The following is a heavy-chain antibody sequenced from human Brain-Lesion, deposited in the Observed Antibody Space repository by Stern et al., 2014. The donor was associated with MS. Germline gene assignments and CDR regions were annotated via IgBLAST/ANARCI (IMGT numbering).Heavy chain of an antibody. J-gene: IGHJ5*02. V-gene: IGHV4-31*03. Sequence: QVQLQESGPGLVKPSQTLSLTCTVSGGSISSGGYYWSWIRQPPGKGLEWIGYIHYSGSTYYNSALKRRVTISRDTSKNQFSLNLNSVTAADTAVYYCARVGVYVQTGWFDPWGQGALVTVSS. CDR1: GGSISSGGYY. CDR3: ARVGVYVQTGWFDP. CDR2: IHYSGST. D-gene: IGHD2-8*01.